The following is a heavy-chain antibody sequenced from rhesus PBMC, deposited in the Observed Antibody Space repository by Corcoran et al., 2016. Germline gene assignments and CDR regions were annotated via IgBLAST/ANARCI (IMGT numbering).Heavy chain of an antibody. V-gene: IGHV4-93*02. CDR1: GGSISSSNW. CDR2: IYGSGGST. J-gene: IGHJ6*01. CDR3: ATRRSGTPFDY. Sequence: QVQLQESGPAVVKPSETLSLTCAVSGGSISSSNWWSWIRQSPGKGLEWIGGIYGSGGSTEYNPSLKSRVTISIDTSKNQFSLKLSSVTAADTAVYYCATRRSGTPFDYWGQGVVVTVSS. D-gene: IGHD2-27*01.